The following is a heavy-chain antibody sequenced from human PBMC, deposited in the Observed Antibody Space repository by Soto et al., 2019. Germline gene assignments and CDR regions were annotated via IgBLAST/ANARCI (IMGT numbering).Heavy chain of an antibody. J-gene: IGHJ6*03. CDR1: GFTFSSYA. CDR2: ISGSGGST. D-gene: IGHD4-17*01. V-gene: IGHV3-23*01. Sequence: GGSLRLSCAASGFTFSSYAMSWVRQAPGKGLEWVSAISGSGGSTYYADSVKGRFTISRDNSKNTLYLQMNSLRAEDTAVYYCAKYPYDYGDSFNYYYMDVWGKGTTVTVSS. CDR3: AKYPYDYGDSFNYYYMDV.